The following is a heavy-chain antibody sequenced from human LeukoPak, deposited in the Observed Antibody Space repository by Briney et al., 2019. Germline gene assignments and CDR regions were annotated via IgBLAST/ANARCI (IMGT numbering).Heavy chain of an antibody. J-gene: IGHJ4*02. CDR3: AKDERGYYDSSGFFGAIDY. CDR2: IWYDGSII. D-gene: IGHD3-22*01. V-gene: IGHV3-33*03. Sequence: GGALRDSCAASGFTFSSDVMHWVRQAPGKGLEWVTLIWYDGSIIFYADSVKGGFTISRDKSKNTMYIQMNSLRAEDTAVYYGAKDERGYYDSSGFFGAIDYWGQGSLVSVSS. CDR1: GFTFSSDV.